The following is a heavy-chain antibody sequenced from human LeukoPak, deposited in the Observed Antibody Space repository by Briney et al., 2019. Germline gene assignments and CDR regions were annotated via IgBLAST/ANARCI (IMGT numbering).Heavy chain of an antibody. J-gene: IGHJ6*03. CDR1: GFTFSSYA. V-gene: IGHV3-30*04. Sequence: PGGSLRLSCAASGFTFSSYAMHWVRQAPGKGLEWVAVISYDGSNKYYADSVKGRFTISRDNSKNTLYLQMNSLRAEDTAVYYCAREPTYCSGGSCYSSYYYCMDVWGKGTTVTVSS. D-gene: IGHD2-15*01. CDR2: ISYDGSNK. CDR3: AREPTYCSGGSCYSSYYYCMDV.